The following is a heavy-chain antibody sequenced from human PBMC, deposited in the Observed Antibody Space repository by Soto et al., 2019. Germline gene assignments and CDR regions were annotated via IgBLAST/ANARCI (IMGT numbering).Heavy chain of an antibody. Sequence: PGESLKISCKGSGYTFTNYWIGWVRQMPGKGLEWMGIIYPGDSDTKYNPAFQGQVTISTDKSITTTYLQWSSLKASDTAIYYYETSISSYAIDVWGQGTRVTVS. V-gene: IGHV5-51*01. J-gene: IGHJ6*02. CDR2: IYPGDSDT. CDR3: ETSISSYAIDV. CDR1: GYTFTNYW.